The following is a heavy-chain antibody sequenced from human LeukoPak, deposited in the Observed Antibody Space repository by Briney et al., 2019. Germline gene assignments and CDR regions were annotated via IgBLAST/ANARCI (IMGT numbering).Heavy chain of an antibody. V-gene: IGHV3-30*18. CDR1: GLTFSSYG. D-gene: IGHD2-2*01. CDR2: ISYDGSNK. Sequence: PGGSLRLSCAASGLTFSSYGMHWVRQAPGKGLEWVAVISYDGSNKYYADSVKGRFTISRDNSKNTLYLQMNSLRAEDTAVYYCAKDRGYCSSTSCYNYYYYGMDVWGKGTTVIVSS. CDR3: AKDRGYCSSTSCYNYYYYGMDV. J-gene: IGHJ6*04.